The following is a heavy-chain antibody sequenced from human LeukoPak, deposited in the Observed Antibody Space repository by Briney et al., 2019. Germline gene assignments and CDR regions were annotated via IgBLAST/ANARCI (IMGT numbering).Heavy chain of an antibody. CDR2: INTNTGNP. Sequence: ASVKVSCKASGYTFTSYAMNWVRQAPGQGLEWMGWINTNTGNPTYAQGFTGRFVFSLDTSVSTAYLQISSLKAEDTAVYYCARDYPHPWGTVAGTIDYWGQGTLVTVSS. D-gene: IGHD6-19*01. CDR1: GYTFTSYA. J-gene: IGHJ4*02. CDR3: ARDYPHPWGTVAGTIDY. V-gene: IGHV7-4-1*02.